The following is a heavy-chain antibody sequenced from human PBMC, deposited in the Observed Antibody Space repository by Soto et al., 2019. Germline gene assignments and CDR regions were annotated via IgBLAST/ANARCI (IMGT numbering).Heavy chain of an antibody. CDR1: GFTFSSYA. CDR2: ISYDGSNK. J-gene: IGHJ6*02. Sequence: GRSLRLSCAASGFTFSSYAMHWVRQAPGKGLEWVAVISYDGSNKYYADSVKGRFTISRDNSKNTLYLQMNSLRAEDTAVYYCARDQAPAGAAALVFYYYYGMDVWGQGTTVTVSS. D-gene: IGHD6-13*01. CDR3: ARDQAPAGAAALVFYYYYGMDV. V-gene: IGHV3-30-3*01.